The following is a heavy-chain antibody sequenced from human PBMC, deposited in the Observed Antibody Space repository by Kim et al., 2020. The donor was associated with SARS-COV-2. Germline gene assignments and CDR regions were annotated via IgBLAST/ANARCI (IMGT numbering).Heavy chain of an antibody. Sequence: ASVKVSCKASGYTFTSYYMHWVRQAPGQGLEWMGIINPSGGSTSYAQKFQGRVTMTRDTSTSTVYMELSSLRSEDTAVYYCARVYYYDSSGSSNGFDPWGQATLVTVSS. CDR2: INPSGGST. D-gene: IGHD3-22*01. V-gene: IGHV1-46*01. CDR1: GYTFTSYY. CDR3: ARVYYYDSSGSSNGFDP. J-gene: IGHJ5*02.